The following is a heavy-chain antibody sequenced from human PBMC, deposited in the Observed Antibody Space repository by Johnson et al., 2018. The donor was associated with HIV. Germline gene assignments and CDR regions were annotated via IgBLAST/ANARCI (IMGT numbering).Heavy chain of an antibody. D-gene: IGHD3-22*01. J-gene: IGHJ3*02. V-gene: IGHV3-30*02. CDR1: GFTFSSYG. CDR3: ASRYDSSGYYPDAFDI. CDR2: IRYDGSNK. Sequence: QVQLVESGGGVVQPGGSLRLSCAASGFTFSSYGMHWVRQAPGKGLEWVAFIRYDGSNKYYADSVKGRFTISRDNSKNTLYLQMNSLRAEDTALYYCASRYDSSGYYPDAFDIWGQGTMVTVSS.